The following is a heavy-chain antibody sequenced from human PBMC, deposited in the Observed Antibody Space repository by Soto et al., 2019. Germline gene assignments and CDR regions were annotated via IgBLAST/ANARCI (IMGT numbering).Heavy chain of an antibody. V-gene: IGHV3-64D*08. CDR1: GFTFSSYA. CDR3: VKDIPSRGYYYVGPGNYFDY. Sequence: GGSLRLSCSASGFTFSSYAMHWVRQAPGKGLEYVSAISSNGGSTYYADSVKGRFTISRDNSKNTLYLQMSSLRAEDTAVYYCVKDIPSRGYYYVGPGNYFDYWGQGTLVTVSS. CDR2: ISSNGGST. D-gene: IGHD3-22*01. J-gene: IGHJ4*02.